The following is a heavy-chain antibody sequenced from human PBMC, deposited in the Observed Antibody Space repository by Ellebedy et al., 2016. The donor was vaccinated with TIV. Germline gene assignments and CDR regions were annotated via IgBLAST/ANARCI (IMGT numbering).Heavy chain of an antibody. Sequence: PGGSLRLSCVASGFTFSNYAMNWVRQAPGKGLEWVSIITSGGGATYYPDSVRGRFTISRDNSKNTLYLQMNRLRAEDTALYYCAKGTVATCVGASCYPLDSWGQGTQVTVSS. CDR3: AKGTVATCVGASCYPLDS. V-gene: IGHV3-23*03. D-gene: IGHD2-21*01. CDR1: GFTFSNYA. J-gene: IGHJ4*02. CDR2: ITSGGGAT.